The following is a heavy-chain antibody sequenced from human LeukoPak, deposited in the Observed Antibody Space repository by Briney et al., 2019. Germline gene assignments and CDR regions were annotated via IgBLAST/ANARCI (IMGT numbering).Heavy chain of an antibody. V-gene: IGHV1-18*01. CDR1: GYTFNTYG. J-gene: IGHJ4*02. CDR3: ARLVERIAARPYFDY. D-gene: IGHD6-6*01. Sequence: ASVKVSCKPYGYTFNTYGITWVRQAPGQGLEWMGWISAYNGNTNYAQKLQGRVTMTTDTSTSTAYMELRSLRSDDTAVYYCARLVERIAARPYFDYWGQGTLVTVSS. CDR2: ISAYNGNT.